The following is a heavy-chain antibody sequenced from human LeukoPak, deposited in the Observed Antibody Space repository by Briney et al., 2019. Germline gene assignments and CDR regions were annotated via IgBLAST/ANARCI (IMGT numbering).Heavy chain of an antibody. CDR3: ARDNFGDYGNWFDP. J-gene: IGHJ5*02. V-gene: IGHV3-48*02. Sequence: GGSLRLSCAASGFTFSTYSMNWVRQAPGKGLEWVSYISSTSSIMHYADSVKGRFTISRDNAKNSLYLQMNSLRDEDTAVYYCARDNFGDYGNWFDPWGQGTLVTVSS. CDR2: ISSTSSIM. CDR1: GFTFSTYS. D-gene: IGHD4-17*01.